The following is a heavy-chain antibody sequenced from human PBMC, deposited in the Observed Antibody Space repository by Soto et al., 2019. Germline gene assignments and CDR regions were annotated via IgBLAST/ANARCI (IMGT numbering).Heavy chain of an antibody. CDR1: GYTFTSYG. D-gene: IGHD3-22*01. CDR3: ARDGYYYDSSGYYPKTENNYYYYYGMDV. J-gene: IGHJ6*02. V-gene: IGHV1-18*04. CDR2: ISAYTGNT. Sequence: ASVKVSCKASGYTFTSYGISWVRQAPGQGLEWMGWISAYTGNTNYAQKLQGRVTMTTDTSTSTAYMELRSLRSDDTAVYYCARDGYYYDSSGYYPKTENNYYYYYGMDVWGQGTAVTVSS.